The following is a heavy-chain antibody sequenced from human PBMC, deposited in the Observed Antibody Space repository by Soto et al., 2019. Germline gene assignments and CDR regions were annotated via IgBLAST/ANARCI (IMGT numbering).Heavy chain of an antibody. D-gene: IGHD3-9*01. CDR1: VFTFSSYA. CDR2: ISGGGGNT. V-gene: IGHV3-23*01. CDR3: AKDGDILTGFYFDY. Sequence: HPGGSLRLSCAASVFTFSSYAMSWVRQAPGKGLEWVSAISGGGGNTYYADSVKGRFTISRDNSKNTLYLQMNSLRAEDTAVYYCAKDGDILTGFYFDYWGQGTLVTVSS. J-gene: IGHJ4*02.